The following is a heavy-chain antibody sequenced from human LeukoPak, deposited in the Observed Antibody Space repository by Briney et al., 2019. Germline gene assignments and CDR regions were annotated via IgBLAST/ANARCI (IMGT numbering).Heavy chain of an antibody. Sequence: GASVKVSCKASGYTFTSYGISWVRQAPGQGLEWMGWISAYNGNTNYVQKLQGRVTMTTDTSTSTAYMELRSLRSDDTAVYYGARYLKGYCSSTRCYNFDYWGQGTLVTVSS. CDR1: GYTFTSYG. V-gene: IGHV1-18*01. J-gene: IGHJ4*02. D-gene: IGHD2-2*01. CDR2: ISAYNGNT. CDR3: ARYLKGYCSSTRCYNFDY.